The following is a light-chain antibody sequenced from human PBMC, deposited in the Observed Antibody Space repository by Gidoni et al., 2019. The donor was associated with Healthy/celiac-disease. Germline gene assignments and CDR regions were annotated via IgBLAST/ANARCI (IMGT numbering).Light chain of an antibody. CDR2: AAS. CDR1: QSISSY. V-gene: IGKV1-39*01. Sequence: DIQMTQSPSSLSASVGDRVTITCRASQSISSYLNWYQQKPGKAPKLLIYAASSLQSGVPSRFSGGGSGTDFTLTISSLQPEDFATYYCQQSYSTPHLTFGGGTKVEIK. CDR3: QQSYSTPHLT. J-gene: IGKJ4*01.